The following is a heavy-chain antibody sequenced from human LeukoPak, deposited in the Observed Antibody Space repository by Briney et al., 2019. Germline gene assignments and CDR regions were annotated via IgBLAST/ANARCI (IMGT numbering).Heavy chain of an antibody. V-gene: IGHV3-74*01. CDR2: IYSDGSST. CDR3: ARGEGYSGYDLIDY. J-gene: IGHJ4*02. Sequence: SGGSLRLSCAASGFTLKNYWMHWVRQTPGKRPVWVSGIYSDGSSTNYADSVKGRFTISRDNAKNSLYLQMNSLRAEDTAVYYCARGEGYSGYDLIDYWGQGTLVTVSS. D-gene: IGHD5-12*01. CDR1: GFTLKNYW.